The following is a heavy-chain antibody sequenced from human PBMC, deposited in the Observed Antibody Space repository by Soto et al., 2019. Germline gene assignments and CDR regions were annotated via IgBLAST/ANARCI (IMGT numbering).Heavy chain of an antibody. J-gene: IGHJ4*02. CDR1: GDSVSSNSAA. CDR3: ARVRQQWPRRGWYFDY. Sequence: SQTLSLTCALSGDSVSSNSAASNWIRQYPTRGLEWLGRTYYRYKWYNDYAVSVKSRITINPDTSKNQFALQLNSGTPEDMAVYYCARVRQQWPRRGWYFDYWGQGTLGTVPS. CDR2: TYYRYKWYN. D-gene: IGHD6-19*01. V-gene: IGHV6-1*01.